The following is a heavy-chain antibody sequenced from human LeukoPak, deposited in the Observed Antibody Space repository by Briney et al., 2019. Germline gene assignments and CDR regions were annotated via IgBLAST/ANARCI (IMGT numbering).Heavy chain of an antibody. D-gene: IGHD4-23*01. CDR3: ARGYSGNSGSDS. Sequence: GGSLRLSFAASGFTFSSHSMNWVRQAPGKGLEWVSYISRGSSTIYYAVSVKGRFTISRDNAKNSMYLQMHSLRAEDTAVYYCARGYSGNSGSDSWGQGTLVTVSS. J-gene: IGHJ4*02. V-gene: IGHV3-48*01. CDR2: ISRGSSTI. CDR1: GFTFSSHS.